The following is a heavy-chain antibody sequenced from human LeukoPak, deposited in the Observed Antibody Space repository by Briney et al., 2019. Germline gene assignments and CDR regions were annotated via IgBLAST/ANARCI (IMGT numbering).Heavy chain of an antibody. CDR2: ISYDGSNK. CDR3: ARGDLHYHDSTRRGFDI. J-gene: IGHJ3*02. V-gene: IGHV3-30*04. Sequence: PGRSLRLSCAVSGFTFSSYAVHWVRQAPGKGLEWVALISYDGSNKYYADSVKGRFTISRDNSKNTLYLQMNSLRAEDTAVYYCARGDLHYHDSTRRGFDIWGQGTMVTVSS. CDR1: GFTFSSYA. D-gene: IGHD3-16*01.